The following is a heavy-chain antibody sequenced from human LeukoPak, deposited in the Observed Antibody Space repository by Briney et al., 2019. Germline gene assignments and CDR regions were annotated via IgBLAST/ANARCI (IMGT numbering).Heavy chain of an antibody. CDR3: ARALLWFGESHYGMDV. Sequence: GESLKISCKGSGYSFTSYWIGWVRQMPGKGLEWMGIIYPGDSDTRYSPSFQVQVTISADKSISTAYLQWSSLKASDTAMYYCARALLWFGESHYGMDVWGQGTTVTVSS. V-gene: IGHV5-51*01. CDR1: GYSFTSYW. J-gene: IGHJ6*02. D-gene: IGHD3-10*01. CDR2: IYPGDSDT.